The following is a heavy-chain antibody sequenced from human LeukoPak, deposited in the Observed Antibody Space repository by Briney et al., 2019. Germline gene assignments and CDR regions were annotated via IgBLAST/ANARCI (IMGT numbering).Heavy chain of an antibody. D-gene: IGHD6-6*01. J-gene: IGHJ4*02. CDR2: ISDSGSDT. CDR1: GFTFSSYG. CDR3: AKRVPYTSSSVYFDY. Sequence: GGSLRLSCAASGFTFSSYGMNWARQAPGKGLEWVSAISDSGSDTYYADSVKGRFTISKDNSKNTLYLQMNSLRAEDTAVYYCAKRVPYTSSSVYFDYWGQGTLVTVSS. V-gene: IGHV3-23*01.